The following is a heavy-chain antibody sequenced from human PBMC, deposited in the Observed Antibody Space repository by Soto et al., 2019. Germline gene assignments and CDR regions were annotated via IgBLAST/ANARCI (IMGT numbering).Heavy chain of an antibody. CDR1: GFDFNTFE. D-gene: IGHD3-16*02. CDR3: ARDEVEMTIASFYDKGMDV. V-gene: IGHV3-48*03. J-gene: IGHJ6*02. CDR2: ISDSGTST. Sequence: GGSLRLSCAASGFDFNTFEMNWVRQSPGKGLEWVSYISDSGTSTYYADSVKGRFSISRDNAKNILFLEMNSLRAEDTAVYFCARDEVEMTIASFYDKGMDVWGQGTTFTVSS.